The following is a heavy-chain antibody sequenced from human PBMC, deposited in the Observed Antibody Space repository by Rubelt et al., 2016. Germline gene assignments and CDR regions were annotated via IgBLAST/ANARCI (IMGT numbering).Heavy chain of an antibody. J-gene: IGHJ4*02. CDR2: INPSTGDT. CDR3: ARELDDFWSGYKY. V-gene: IGHV1-2*02. Sequence: QVQLVQSGAEVKRPGASVKVSCSASAYSFTGYYIHWLRQAPGKGLEWMGWINPSTGDTRYEQKFQDRPTMTRETSISTAYMDLSRLKSDDTALYYCARELDDFWSGYKYWGQGTLVTVSS. CDR1: AYSFTGYY. D-gene: IGHD3-3*01.